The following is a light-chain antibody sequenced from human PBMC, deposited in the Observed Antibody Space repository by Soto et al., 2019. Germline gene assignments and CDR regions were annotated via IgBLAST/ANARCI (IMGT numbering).Light chain of an antibody. J-gene: IGLJ1*01. Sequence: SVVTQPDSVSGSPRQSSTISCSGISSDGGSDTLVSWFQHHPGKASKLMSYERRKRPSADSNRFSGSKAGNTASLTIARVQDEDEADYHGCSSAGDCGYVFRTSTKVTV. CDR3: CSSAGDCGYV. CDR1: SSDGGSDTL. V-gene: IGLV2-23*01. CDR2: ERR.